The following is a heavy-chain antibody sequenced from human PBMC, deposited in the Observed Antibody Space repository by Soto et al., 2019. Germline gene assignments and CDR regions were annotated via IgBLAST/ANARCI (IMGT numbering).Heavy chain of an antibody. CDR1: GGSISTYY. CDR3: ARAVYSSNWTGRWFDR. J-gene: IGHJ5*02. V-gene: IGHV4-59*01. CDR2: IYYSGST. D-gene: IGHD6-13*01. Sequence: QVQLQESGPGLVKPSETLSLTCTVSGGSISTYYWTWIRQPPGKGLEWIGYIYYSGSTSYNPSLKSRVSISLDRSGNQFSLKLNSVTAADTAVYYCARAVYSSNWTGRWFDRWGQGTLVTVSS.